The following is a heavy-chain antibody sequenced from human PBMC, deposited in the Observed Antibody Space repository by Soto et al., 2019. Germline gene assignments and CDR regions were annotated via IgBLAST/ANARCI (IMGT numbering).Heavy chain of an antibody. J-gene: IGHJ6*02. CDR1: GFTFSSYA. D-gene: IGHD6-13*01. CDR2: ISGGGGGT. V-gene: IGHV3-23*01. CDR3: TKGWDYYYHGMDV. Sequence: GSLRLSCAASGFTFSSYAMSWVRQAPGKGLEWVSAISGGGGGTSYADSVKGRFTISRDNSKNTLFLQMNRPRAEDTAVYYCTKGWDYYYHGMDVWGQGTTVTVSS.